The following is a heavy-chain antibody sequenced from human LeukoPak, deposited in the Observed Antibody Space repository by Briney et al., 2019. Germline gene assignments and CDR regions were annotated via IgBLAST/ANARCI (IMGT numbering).Heavy chain of an antibody. D-gene: IGHD1-26*01. CDR1: GGSISSYY. J-gene: IGHJ3*02. V-gene: IGHV4-59*08. Sequence: SETLSLTCTVSGGSISSYYWSWIRQPPGKGLEWIGYIYYIGSTNYNPSLKSRLTISVDTSKNQFSLKLSSVTAADTAVYYCARHRSGSYLDAFDIWGQGTMVTVSS. CDR3: ARHRSGSYLDAFDI. CDR2: IYYIGST.